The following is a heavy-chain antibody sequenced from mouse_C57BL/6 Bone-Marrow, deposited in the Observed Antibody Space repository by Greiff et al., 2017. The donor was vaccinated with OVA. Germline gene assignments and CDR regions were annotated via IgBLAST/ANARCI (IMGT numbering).Heavy chain of an antibody. CDR2: IRHKANNHAT. CDR1: GFTFSDAW. V-gene: IGHV6-6*01. D-gene: IGHD2-12*01. Sequence: EVQLVESGGGLVQPGGSMKLSCAASGFTFSDAWMDWVRQSPEKGLEWVAEIRHKANNHATYYAESVKGRFTISRDDTKSSLYHQMNSVGAEDNDIDYCDLLYGDYAMDYWGQGTSVTVSS. J-gene: IGHJ4*01. CDR3: DLLYGDYAMDY.